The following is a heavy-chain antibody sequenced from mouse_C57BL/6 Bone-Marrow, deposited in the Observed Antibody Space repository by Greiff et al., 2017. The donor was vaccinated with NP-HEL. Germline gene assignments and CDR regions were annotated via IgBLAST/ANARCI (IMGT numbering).Heavy chain of an antibody. J-gene: IGHJ4*01. V-gene: IGHV5-2*01. CDR1: EYEFPSHD. CDR2: ISSGGDYI. CDR3: TRDPKLHYYAMDY. Sequence: EVQRVESGGGLVQPGESLKLSCESNEYEFPSHDMSWVRKTPEKRLEWVAYISSGGDYIYYADTVKGRFTISRDNARNTLYLQMSSLKSEDTAMYYCTRDPKLHYYAMDYWGQGTSVTVSS.